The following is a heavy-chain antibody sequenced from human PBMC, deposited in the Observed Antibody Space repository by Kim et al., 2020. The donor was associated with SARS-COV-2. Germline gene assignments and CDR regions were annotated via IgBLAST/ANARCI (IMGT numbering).Heavy chain of an antibody. CDR3: ARAGPLYCSGGSCYARSPTYYYYGMDV. D-gene: IGHD2-15*01. CDR1: GGTFSSYA. Sequence: SVKVSCKASGGTFSSYAISWVRQAPGQGLEWMGGIIPIFGTANYAQKFQGRVTITADESTSTAYMELSSLRSEDTAVYYCARAGPLYCSGGSCYARSPTYYYYGMDVWGQGTTVTVSS. CDR2: IIPIFGTA. V-gene: IGHV1-69*13. J-gene: IGHJ6*02.